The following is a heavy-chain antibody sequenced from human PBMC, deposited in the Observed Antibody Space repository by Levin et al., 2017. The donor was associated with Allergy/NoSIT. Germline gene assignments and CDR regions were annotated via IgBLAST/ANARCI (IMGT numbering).Heavy chain of an antibody. Sequence: LSLPCAASGFTFRSYTMHWVRQAPGKGPEWVAIIWYDGSNKFYADSVKGRFTISRDNSQNTLHLQMTSLRGEDTAVYYCARDDSAKAVAGTLVTFWGQGTLVTVSS. V-gene: IGHV3-33*01. CDR3: ARDDSAKAVAGTLVTF. CDR2: IWYDGSNK. D-gene: IGHD6-19*01. J-gene: IGHJ4*02. CDR1: GFTFRSYT.